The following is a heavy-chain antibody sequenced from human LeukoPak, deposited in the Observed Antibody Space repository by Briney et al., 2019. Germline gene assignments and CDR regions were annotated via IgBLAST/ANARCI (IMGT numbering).Heavy chain of an antibody. CDR2: ISYDGSNK. CDR1: GFTFSNYA. CDR3: AREPYSSGWYFSYYFDY. Sequence: GGSLKLSCAASGFTFSNYAMHWVRQAPGKGLEWVAVISYDGSNKYYADSVKGRFTISRDSSKNTLYLQMNSLRAEDTAVYYYAREPYSSGWYFSYYFDYWGQGTLVTVSS. D-gene: IGHD6-19*01. V-gene: IGHV3-30-3*01. J-gene: IGHJ4*02.